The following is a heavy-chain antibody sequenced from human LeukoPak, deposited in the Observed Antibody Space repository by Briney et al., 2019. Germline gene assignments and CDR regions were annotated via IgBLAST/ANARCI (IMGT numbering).Heavy chain of an antibody. J-gene: IGHJ3*02. CDR2: ISSSSSYI. Sequence: GGSLRLSCAASGFTFSSYSMNWVRQAPGKGLEWVSSISSSSSYIYYVDSLRGRFTVSRDNAKSSLFLQMNSLRVEDTAVYYCARAHCSGRGCYQRYDGFDIWGQGTVVTVSS. CDR1: GFTFSSYS. V-gene: IGHV3-21*01. D-gene: IGHD2-15*01. CDR3: ARAHCSGRGCYQRYDGFDI.